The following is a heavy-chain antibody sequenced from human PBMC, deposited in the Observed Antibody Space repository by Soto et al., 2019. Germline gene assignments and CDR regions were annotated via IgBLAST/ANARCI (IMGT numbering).Heavy chain of an antibody. J-gene: IGHJ4*02. CDR2: ISIAYGNI. CDR3: ARDHLWSFDY. V-gene: IGHV3-48*02. CDR1: GFSFNIYS. D-gene: IGHD3-10*01. Sequence: GGSLRLSCAASGFSFNIYSRNWVREAPRKGLEWISYISIAYGNIYYADSVKGRFTISTDSAKTSLFLQMNSLSDEYTAVYYCARDHLWSFDYWGQGTLVTVSS.